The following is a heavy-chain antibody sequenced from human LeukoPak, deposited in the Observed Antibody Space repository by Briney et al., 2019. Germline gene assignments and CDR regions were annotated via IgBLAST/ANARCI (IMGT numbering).Heavy chain of an antibody. CDR1: GGSFSGYY. CDR3: ARSTRIVGATTGPDY. Sequence: PSETLSLTCAVYGGSFSGYYWSWIRQPPGKGLEWIGEINHSGSTNYNPSLKSRVTISGDTSKNQFSLKLSSVTAADTAVYYCARSTRIVGATTGPDYWGQGTLVTVSS. CDR2: INHSGST. D-gene: IGHD1-26*01. V-gene: IGHV4-34*01. J-gene: IGHJ4*02.